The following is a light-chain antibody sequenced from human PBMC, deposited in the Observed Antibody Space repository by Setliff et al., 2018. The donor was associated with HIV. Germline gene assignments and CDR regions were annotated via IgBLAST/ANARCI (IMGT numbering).Light chain of an antibody. V-gene: IGKV3-15*01. J-gene: IGKJ1*01. CDR1: QSVSSD. Sequence: TLSVSPGERATLSCRASQSVSSDVAWYQQKPGQAPRLLIYDASSRATAIPSRFSGSGSGTDFTLTISSLQSEDSALYYCQQYNNWPPWTFGQGTKVDIK. CDR2: DAS. CDR3: QQYNNWPPWT.